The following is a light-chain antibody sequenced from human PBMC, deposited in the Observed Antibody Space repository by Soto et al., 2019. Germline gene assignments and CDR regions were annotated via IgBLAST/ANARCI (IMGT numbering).Light chain of an antibody. J-gene: IGKJ4*01. CDR1: QTVRSSH. CDR2: GAS. CDR3: QQYSSSPLT. Sequence: EIVLTQSPGTLPLSPGERATLSCRASQTVRSSHLAWYQQKPGQAPRLLIYGASSRATGIPDRFSGSGSGTDFTLTISRLEPEDFAVYHCQQYSSSPLTFGGGTKVDIK. V-gene: IGKV3-20*01.